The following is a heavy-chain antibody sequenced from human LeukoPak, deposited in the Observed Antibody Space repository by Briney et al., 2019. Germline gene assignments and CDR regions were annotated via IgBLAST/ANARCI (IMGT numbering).Heavy chain of an antibody. J-gene: IGHJ3*02. D-gene: IGHD3-3*01. Sequence: GGSLRLSCAASGFTFTRYGMNWVRQAPGKGLEWVSYISSSSSTIYYADSVKGRFTISRDNAKNSLYLQMNSLRAEDTAVYYCARSYDSSYYDFWSGYKEAFDIWGQGTMVTVSS. V-gene: IGHV3-48*01. CDR3: ARSYDSSYYDFWSGYKEAFDI. CDR1: GFTFTRYG. CDR2: ISSSSSTI.